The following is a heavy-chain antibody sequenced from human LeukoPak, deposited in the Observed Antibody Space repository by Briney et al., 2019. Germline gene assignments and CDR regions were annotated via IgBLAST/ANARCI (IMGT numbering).Heavy chain of an antibody. CDR2: IYYSGST. CDR1: GGSISSYY. Sequence: PSETLSLTCTVSGGSISSYYWSWIRQPPGKGLEWIGYIYYSGSTNYNPSLKSRVTISVDTSKNQFSLKLSSVTAADTAVYYCARKTNQGQLQGRVDPWGQGTLVTVSS. J-gene: IGHJ5*02. CDR3: ARKTNQGQLQGRVDP. V-gene: IGHV4-59*01. D-gene: IGHD5-24*01.